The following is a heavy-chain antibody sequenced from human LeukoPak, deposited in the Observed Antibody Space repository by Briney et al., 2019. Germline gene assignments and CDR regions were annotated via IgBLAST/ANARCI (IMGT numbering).Heavy chain of an antibody. Sequence: ASVKVSCKASGYTFTSYAMHWVRQAPGQRLEWMGWINAGNGNTKYSQKFQGRVTITRDTSASTAYMEPSSLRSEDTAVYYCARGLMARYFDYWGQGTLVTVSS. CDR3: ARGLMARYFDY. J-gene: IGHJ4*02. D-gene: IGHD5-24*01. V-gene: IGHV1-3*01. CDR1: GYTFTSYA. CDR2: INAGNGNT.